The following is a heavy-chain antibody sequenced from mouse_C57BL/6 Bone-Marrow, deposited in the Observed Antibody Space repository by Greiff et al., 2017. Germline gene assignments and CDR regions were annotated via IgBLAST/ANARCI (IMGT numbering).Heavy chain of an antibody. CDR1: GYTFTSYW. D-gene: IGHD1-1*01. CDR3: ARGEIYYYGSSPHWYFDV. V-gene: IGHV1-64*01. J-gene: IGHJ1*03. Sequence: QVQLQQPGAELVKPGASVKLSCKASGYTFTSYWMHWVKQRPGQGLEWIGMIHPNSGSTNYNEKFKSKATLTVDKSSSTAYMQLSSLTSEDSAVYYCARGEIYYYGSSPHWYFDVWGTGTTVTVSS. CDR2: IHPNSGST.